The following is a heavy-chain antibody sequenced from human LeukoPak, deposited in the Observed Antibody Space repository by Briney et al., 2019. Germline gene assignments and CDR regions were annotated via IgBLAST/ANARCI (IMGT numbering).Heavy chain of an antibody. Sequence: SETVSLPCTVSGGPISRSSYYWGWIRQPPGKGLEWIGSIYYSGSTYYNPSLKSRVTISVDTSKNLFSLKLSSVTGADTAVLFCARAADQARGDWFDPWGQGTLVTVSS. CDR1: GGPISRSSYY. CDR3: ARAADQARGDWFDP. J-gene: IGHJ5*02. CDR2: IYYSGST. V-gene: IGHV4-39*07. D-gene: IGHD6-25*01.